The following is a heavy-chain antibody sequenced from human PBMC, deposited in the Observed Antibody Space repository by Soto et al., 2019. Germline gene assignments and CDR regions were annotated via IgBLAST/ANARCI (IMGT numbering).Heavy chain of an antibody. J-gene: IGHJ4*02. D-gene: IGHD4-17*01. CDR2: IYHSGST. CDR3: ASGPIGDYTDGFDY. CDR1: GGSISSGGYS. Sequence: QLQLQESGSGLVKPSQTLSLTCAVSGGSISSGGYSWSWIRQPPGKGLEWIGYIYHSGSTYYTPPLMSRVTISVDRSKNQFSLKLSFVTAADTAVYYCASGPIGDYTDGFDYWGQGTLVTVSS. V-gene: IGHV4-30-2*01.